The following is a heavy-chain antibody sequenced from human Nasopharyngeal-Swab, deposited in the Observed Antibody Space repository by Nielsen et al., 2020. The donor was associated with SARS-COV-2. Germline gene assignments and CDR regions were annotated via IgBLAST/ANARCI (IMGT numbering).Heavy chain of an antibody. D-gene: IGHD7-27*01. CDR2: IGTAGDT. V-gene: IGHV3-13*01. CDR3: ARDRWTLGMDV. J-gene: IGHJ6*02. CDR1: GFTFSSCD. Sequence: GESLKISCAASGFTFSSCDMHWVRQATGKGLEWVSAIGTAGDTYYPGSVKGRFTISRENAKNSLYLQMNSLRAGDTAVYYCARDRWTLGMDVWGQGTTVTVSS.